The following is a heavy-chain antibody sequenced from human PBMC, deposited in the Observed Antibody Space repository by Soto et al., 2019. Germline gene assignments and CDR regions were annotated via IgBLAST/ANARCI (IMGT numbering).Heavy chain of an antibody. J-gene: IGHJ6*02. D-gene: IGHD4-17*01. CDR3: AARGLGQGGTHYYYYGMDV. Sequence: SVKISCKASGFTFTSSAVQWVRQARGQRLEWIGWIVVGSGNTNYAQKFQERVTITRDMSTSTAYMELSSLRSEDTAVYYCAARGLGQGGTHYYYYGMDVWGQGTTVTVSS. CDR2: IVVGSGNT. V-gene: IGHV1-58*01. CDR1: GFTFTSSA.